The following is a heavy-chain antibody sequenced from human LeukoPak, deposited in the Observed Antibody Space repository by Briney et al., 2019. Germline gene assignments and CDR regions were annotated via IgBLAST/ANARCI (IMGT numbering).Heavy chain of an antibody. CDR3: ARVGYDYRLEYYYYYMDV. CDR2: MNPNSGNT. D-gene: IGHD5-12*01. CDR1: GYTFTSYD. V-gene: IGHV1-8*03. Sequence: ASVKVSCKASGYTFTSYDINWVRQATGQGLEWMGWMNPNSGNTGYAQKFQGRVTITRNTSISTAYMELSSLRSEDTAVYYCARVGYDYRLEYYYYYMDVWGKGTTVTVSS. J-gene: IGHJ6*03.